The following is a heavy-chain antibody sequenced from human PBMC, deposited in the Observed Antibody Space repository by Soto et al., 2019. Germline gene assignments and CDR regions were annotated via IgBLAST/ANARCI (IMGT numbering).Heavy chain of an antibody. J-gene: IGHJ6*02. V-gene: IGHV3-66*02. CDR3: ARHYGSGSSQYYYGMDV. CDR2: IYSGGTT. CDR1: GFTFSSYA. Sequence: GGSLRLSCAASGFTFSSYAMNWVRQAPGKGLEWVSVIYSGGTTYYADSVKGRFTISRDISKNTLYLQMNSLRDEDTAVYYCARHYGSGSSQYYYGMDVWGQGTTVTVSS. D-gene: IGHD3-10*01.